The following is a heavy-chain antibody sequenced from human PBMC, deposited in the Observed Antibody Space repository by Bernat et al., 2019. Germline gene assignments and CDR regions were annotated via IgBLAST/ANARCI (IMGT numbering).Heavy chain of an antibody. CDR1: GFTFSSYG. CDR3: AKYSNDCAYGVLDN. J-gene: IGHJ4*02. D-gene: IGHD6-19*01. CDR2: ISYDGSNK. V-gene: IGHV3-30*18. Sequence: QVQLVESGGGVVQPGRSLRLSCAASGFTFSSYGMRWVRQAPVKGLEWVAGISYDGSNKYYVDSVKGRFTISRDNTKNTLYLQMNSLRAEDTAVYYCAKYSNDCAYGVLDNWGQGTLVTVSS.